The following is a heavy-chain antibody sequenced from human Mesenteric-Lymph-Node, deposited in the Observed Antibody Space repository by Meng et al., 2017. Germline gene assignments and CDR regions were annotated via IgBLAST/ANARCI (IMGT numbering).Heavy chain of an antibody. D-gene: IGHD3-10*01. J-gene: IGHJ4*02. V-gene: IGHV3-21*01. CDR3: ARNSRITMVRGVIITITSFDY. CDR1: GFKFKTYD. CDR2: ITSNSRYI. Sequence: GESLKISCAASGFKFKTYDMTWVRQAPGKGLEWVSSITSNSRYIYSADSLKGRFTVSRDNAKDSLYLQMNSLRAEDTAVYYCARNSRITMVRGVIITITSFDYWGQGTLVTVSS.